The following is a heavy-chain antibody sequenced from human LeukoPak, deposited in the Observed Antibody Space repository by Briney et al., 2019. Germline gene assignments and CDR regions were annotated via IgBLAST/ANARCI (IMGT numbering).Heavy chain of an antibody. CDR1: GYTFTGYY. D-gene: IGHD6-19*01. CDR2: INPSGGST. J-gene: IGHJ4*02. CDR3: ARGTYRSLYSSGWSRGGTDY. V-gene: IGHV1-46*01. Sequence: ASVKVSCKASGYTFTGYYMHWVRQAPGQGLEWMGIINPSGGSTSYAQKFQGRVTMTRDTSTSTVYMELSSLRSEDTAVYYCARGTYRSLYSSGWSRGGTDYWGQGTLVTVSS.